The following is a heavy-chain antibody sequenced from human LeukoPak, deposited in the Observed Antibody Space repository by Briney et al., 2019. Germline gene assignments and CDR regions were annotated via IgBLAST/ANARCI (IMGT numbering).Heavy chain of an antibody. V-gene: IGHV3-7*03. CDR1: GFTFSSYA. D-gene: IGHD2/OR15-2a*01. J-gene: IGHJ4*02. CDR3: AKGWGIPLVSI. Sequence: GGSLRLSCAASGFTFSSYAMSWVRQAPGKGLEWVANIKQDGSEKYYVDSVKGRFTISRDNAKNSLYLQMNSLRAEDTAVYYCAKGWGIPLVSIWGQGTLVTVSS. CDR2: IKQDGSEK.